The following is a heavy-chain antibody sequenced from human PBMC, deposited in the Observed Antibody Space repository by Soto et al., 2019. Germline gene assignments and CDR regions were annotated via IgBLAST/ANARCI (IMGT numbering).Heavy chain of an antibody. V-gene: IGHV3-7*05. Sequence: GGSLRLSCAASGFTFSSYWMSWVRQAPGKGLEWVANIKQDGSEKYYVDSVKGRFTISRDNAKNSLYLQMNSLRAEDTAVYYCARDSYYDILTGSYYFDYWGQGTLVTVSS. D-gene: IGHD3-9*01. CDR1: GFTFSSYW. CDR2: IKQDGSEK. CDR3: ARDSYYDILTGSYYFDY. J-gene: IGHJ4*02.